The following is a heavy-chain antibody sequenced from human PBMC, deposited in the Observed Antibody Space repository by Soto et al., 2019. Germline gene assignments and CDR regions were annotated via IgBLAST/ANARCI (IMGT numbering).Heavy chain of an antibody. Sequence: NPSETLSLTCAVYGGSFSVYYWSWIRQPPGKGLEWIGEINHSGSTNYNPSLKSRVTISVDTSKNQFSLKLSSVTAADTAVYYCARTRDSSSSMVYFDYWGQGTLVTVSS. CDR3: ARTRDSSSSMVYFDY. D-gene: IGHD6-6*01. V-gene: IGHV4-34*01. CDR1: GGSFSVYY. CDR2: INHSGST. J-gene: IGHJ4*02.